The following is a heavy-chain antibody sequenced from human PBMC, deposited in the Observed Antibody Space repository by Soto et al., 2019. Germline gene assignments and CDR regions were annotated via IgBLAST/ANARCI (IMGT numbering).Heavy chain of an antibody. V-gene: IGHV4-30-4*01. D-gene: IGHD3-10*01. CDR3: ARVGWFGESSSVDWFDP. Sequence: TLSLTCTVSGGSISSGDYYWSWIRQPPGEGLEWIGYIYYSGSTYYNPSLKSRVTISVDTSKNQFSLKLSSVTAADTAVYYCARVGWFGESSSVDWFDPWGQGTLVTVSS. CDR1: GGSISSGDYY. CDR2: IYYSGST. J-gene: IGHJ5*02.